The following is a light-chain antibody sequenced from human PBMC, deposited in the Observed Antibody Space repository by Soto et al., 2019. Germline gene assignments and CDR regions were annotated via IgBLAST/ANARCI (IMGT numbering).Light chain of an antibody. CDR3: ATWDASLSGVV. Sequence: QSVLTQPPSVSGAPGQRVTISCTGSSSNIGAGYDVHWYQQLPGTAPKLLIYRNDQRPSGVPDRFSGSKSGTSASLAISGLRSEDEADYYCATWDASLSGVVFGGGTKVTVL. CDR2: RND. J-gene: IGLJ2*01. V-gene: IGLV1-40*01. CDR1: SSNIGAGYD.